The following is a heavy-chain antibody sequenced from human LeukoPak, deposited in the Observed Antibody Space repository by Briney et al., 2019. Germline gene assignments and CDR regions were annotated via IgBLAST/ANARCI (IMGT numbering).Heavy chain of an antibody. J-gene: IGHJ4*02. Sequence: SETLSLTCTVSGYSISSGYYWSWIRQPPGKGLEWIGYIYYSGSTNYNPSLKSRVTISVDTSKNQFSLKLSSVTAADTAVYYCARRSYYYGSGSYLDYWGQGTLVTVSS. CDR1: GYSISSGYY. CDR3: ARRSYYYGSGSYLDY. D-gene: IGHD3-10*01. V-gene: IGHV4-59*08. CDR2: IYYSGST.